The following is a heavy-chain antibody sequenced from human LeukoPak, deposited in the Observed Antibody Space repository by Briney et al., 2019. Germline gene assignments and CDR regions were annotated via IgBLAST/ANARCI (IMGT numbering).Heavy chain of an antibody. CDR3: ATSRTGYFDWLSLPDGDY. D-gene: IGHD3-9*01. CDR2: IIPIFGTA. Sequence: VASVKVSCKASGGTFSSYAISWVRQAPGQGLEWMGGIIPIFGTANYAQKFQGRVTITTDESTNTAYMELSSLRSEDTAVYYCATSRTGYFDWLSLPDGDYWGQGTLVTVSS. CDR1: GGTFSSYA. J-gene: IGHJ4*02. V-gene: IGHV1-69*05.